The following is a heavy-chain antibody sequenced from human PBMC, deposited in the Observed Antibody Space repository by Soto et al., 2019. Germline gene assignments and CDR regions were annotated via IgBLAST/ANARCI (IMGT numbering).Heavy chain of an antibody. CDR3: AKDIVRYTYGACDY. Sequence: LRLSCAASGFTFNTYGMYWGLQAPGKGLEWVAAISSDGSNKYHAYSVKGRFTISRDNSKNTLYLQTNSLRVEATAVYYCAKDIVRYTYGACDYWGQGALVTVSS. V-gene: IGHV3-30*18. D-gene: IGHD5-18*01. CDR2: ISSDGSNK. J-gene: IGHJ4*02. CDR1: GFTFNTYG.